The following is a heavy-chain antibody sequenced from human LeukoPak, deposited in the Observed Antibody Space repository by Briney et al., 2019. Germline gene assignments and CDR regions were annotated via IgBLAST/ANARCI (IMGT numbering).Heavy chain of an antibody. Sequence: PEGSLRLSCAASGFIFSSYAMTWVRQAPGKGLEWVSAISDNGGNTYYADSVKGRFTASRDNSKNTVYLQMNSLRAEDTAVYYCARESTYIWGQGTMVTVSS. CDR1: GFIFSSYA. V-gene: IGHV3-23*01. CDR2: ISDNGGNT. CDR3: ARESTYI. J-gene: IGHJ3*02.